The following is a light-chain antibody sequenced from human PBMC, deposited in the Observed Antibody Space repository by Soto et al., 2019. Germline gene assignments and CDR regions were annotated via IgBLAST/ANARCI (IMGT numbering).Light chain of an antibody. CDR2: SNN. V-gene: IGLV1-47*02. CDR1: SSNIGSNY. J-gene: IGLJ1*01. Sequence: QSVLTQPPSASGTPGQRVTISCSGSSSNIGSNYVYWYQQLPGTAPKLLIYSNNQRPSGVPDRFSGSKSGTSASLAISGLRSEDEADYYCAAWDDSVSGPVFGTGTKATVL. CDR3: AAWDDSVSGPV.